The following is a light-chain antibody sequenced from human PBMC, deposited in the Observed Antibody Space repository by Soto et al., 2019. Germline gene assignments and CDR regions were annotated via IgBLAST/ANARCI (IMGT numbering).Light chain of an antibody. CDR3: QQRTNWPRSFT. Sequence: EIVLTQSPATLSLSPGERATLSCRASQSVSSYLAWYQQKPCQAPRLLIYDTSNRATGIPARCSGSGSGTDLTLTISSLEPEDFAVYYCQQRTNWPRSFTFGPGTKVDIK. V-gene: IGKV3-11*01. CDR2: DTS. J-gene: IGKJ3*01. CDR1: QSVSSY.